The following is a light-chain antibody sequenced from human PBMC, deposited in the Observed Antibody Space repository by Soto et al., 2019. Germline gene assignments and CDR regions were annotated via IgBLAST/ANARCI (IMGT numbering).Light chain of an antibody. J-gene: IGLJ1*01. Sequence: QSVLTQPPSASGTPGQRVTISCSGSSSNIGSNTVNWYQQLPGTAHKLLIYSNNQRPSGVPDRFSGSKSGTSASLAISGLQSEDEADYYCAAWDDSLNGQGYVFGTGTKLTVL. CDR2: SNN. CDR1: SSNIGSNT. V-gene: IGLV1-44*01. CDR3: AAWDDSLNGQGYV.